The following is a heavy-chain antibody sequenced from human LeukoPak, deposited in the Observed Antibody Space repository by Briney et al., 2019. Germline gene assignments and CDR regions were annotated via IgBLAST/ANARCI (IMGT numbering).Heavy chain of an antibody. CDR1: GVSFNRYY. D-gene: IGHD2-21*02. J-gene: IGHJ2*01. V-gene: IGHV4-34*01. Sequence: SETLSLTCALSGVSFNRYYWSWLRQPPGKGLECIGEINHSGSTNYNPSLKSRVTISVDTSKNQFSLKLNSVTAADTAVYYCARSTVAVTVIHRYGDPWGRGNLVTVSS. CDR3: ARSTVAVTVIHRYGDP. CDR2: INHSGST.